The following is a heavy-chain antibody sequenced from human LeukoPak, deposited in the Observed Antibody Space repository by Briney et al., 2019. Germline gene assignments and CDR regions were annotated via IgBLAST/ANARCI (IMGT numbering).Heavy chain of an antibody. CDR1: GFTVSSNY. V-gene: IGHV3-53*01. CDR3: ARGLSGYASSLGY. D-gene: IGHD6-6*01. J-gene: IGHJ4*02. CDR2: IYSGGST. Sequence: GGSLRLSCAASGFTVSSNYMSWVRQAPGKGLEWVSVIYSGGSTYYADSVRGRFSISRDNAKNTLYLQMNSLRAEDTAVYYCARGLSGYASSLGYWGQGTLVTVSS.